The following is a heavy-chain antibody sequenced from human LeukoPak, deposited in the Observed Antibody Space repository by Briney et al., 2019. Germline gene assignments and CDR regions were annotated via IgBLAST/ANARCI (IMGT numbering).Heavy chain of an antibody. CDR2: ITGSSDST. J-gene: IGHJ4*02. CDR1: GFTFSSYA. D-gene: IGHD3-10*01. V-gene: IGHV3-23*01. Sequence: GGSLRLSCAASGFTFSSYAMSGVRRAPGQGLEGGSAITGSSDSTYYADSVKGRFTISRDNSKNTLYLQVNSLRGEDTAVYYCAKEVYYSGSGSPFDYWGQGTLVTVSS. CDR3: AKEVYYSGSGSPFDY.